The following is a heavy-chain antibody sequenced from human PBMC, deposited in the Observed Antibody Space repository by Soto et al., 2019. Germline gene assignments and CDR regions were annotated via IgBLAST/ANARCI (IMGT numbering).Heavy chain of an antibody. CDR2: IIPIFGTA. J-gene: IGHJ6*02. CDR3: ARDRNRVVPAPPPSPYSGMDV. D-gene: IGHD2-2*01. Sequence: SVKVSCEASGGTFSSYAISWVRQAPGQGLEWMGGIIPIFGTANYAQKFQGRVTITADESTSTAYMELSSLRSEDTAVYYCARDRNRVVPAPPPSPYSGMDVWGQGTKVTVSS. V-gene: IGHV1-69*13. CDR1: GGTFSSYA.